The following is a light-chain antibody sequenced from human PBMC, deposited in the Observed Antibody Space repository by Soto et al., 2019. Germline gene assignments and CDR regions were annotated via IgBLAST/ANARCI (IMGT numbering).Light chain of an antibody. J-gene: IGLJ2*01. CDR1: SSNIGKDY. Sequence: QSVLTQPPSVSAAPGQKVTISCSGTSSNIGKDYESWYQQVPGTAPKLLIYDNNKRPSGIPDRFSGSKSGTSATLGITGLQTGDEADYYCATWDNSLTVGVFGGGTKLTVL. V-gene: IGLV1-51*01. CDR3: ATWDNSLTVGV. CDR2: DNN.